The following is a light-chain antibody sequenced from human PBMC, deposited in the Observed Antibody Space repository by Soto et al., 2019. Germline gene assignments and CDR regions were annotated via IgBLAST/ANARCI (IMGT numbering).Light chain of an antibody. CDR1: QSVSSY. Sequence: IGLTQSPATLSLSTGERATLSCRASQSVSSYLAWYQQKPGQAPRLLIYDASNRATGITARFSGSGSGTDFTLTISSLEPEDFAVYYCEQRSNWPLLTFGGVTKVDI. J-gene: IGKJ4*01. CDR3: EQRSNWPLLT. CDR2: DAS. V-gene: IGKV3-11*01.